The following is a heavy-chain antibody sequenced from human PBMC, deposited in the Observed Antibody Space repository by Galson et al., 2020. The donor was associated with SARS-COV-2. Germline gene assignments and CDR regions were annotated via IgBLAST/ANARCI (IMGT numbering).Heavy chain of an antibody. J-gene: IGHJ6*02. CDR2: IWYDGSNE. V-gene: IGHV3-33*01. D-gene: IGHD6-13*01. CDR1: AFTFSSYG. CDR3: ARGFERLSLIAAAHTPGYDYYGMDV. Sequence: GESLKISCAASAFTFSSYGMHWARQAPGKGLEWVAVIWYDGSNEYYADSVKGRFTISRDNSKNTLYLQMNSLRAEDTAMYYCARGFERLSLIAAAHTPGYDYYGMDVWGQGTTVTVSS.